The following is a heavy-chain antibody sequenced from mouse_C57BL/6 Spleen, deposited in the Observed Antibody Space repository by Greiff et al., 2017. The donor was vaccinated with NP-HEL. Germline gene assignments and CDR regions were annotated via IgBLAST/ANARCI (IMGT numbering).Heavy chain of an antibody. D-gene: IGHD1-2*01. CDR2: INPYNGGT. Sequence: EVQLQQSGPVLVKPGASVKMSCKASGYTFTDYYMNWVKQSHGKSLEWIGVINPYNGGTSYNQKFKGKATLTVDKSSSTAYMELNSLTSEDSAVYYCAREDTTAFDYWGQGTTLTVSS. CDR3: AREDTTAFDY. CDR1: GYTFTDYY. V-gene: IGHV1-19*01. J-gene: IGHJ2*01.